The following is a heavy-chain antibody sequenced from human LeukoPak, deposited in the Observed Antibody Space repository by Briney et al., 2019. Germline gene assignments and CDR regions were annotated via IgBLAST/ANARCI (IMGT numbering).Heavy chain of an antibody. V-gene: IGHV3-23*01. CDR1: GFTFSSHA. Sequence: GGSLRLSCAASGFTFSSHAMSWVRQAPGKGLEWVSAISCSGGSTYYADSVKGRFTISRDNSKNTLYLQMNSLTAEDTAVYYCAKDKGSGVDYWGQGTLVTVSS. D-gene: IGHD3-10*01. CDR3: AKDKGSGVDY. CDR2: ISCSGGST. J-gene: IGHJ4*02.